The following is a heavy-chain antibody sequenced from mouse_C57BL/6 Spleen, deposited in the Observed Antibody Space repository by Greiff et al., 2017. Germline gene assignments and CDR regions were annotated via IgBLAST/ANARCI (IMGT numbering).Heavy chain of an antibody. CDR3: ARDGTTAHFDY. D-gene: IGHD1-2*01. V-gene: IGHV1-53*01. CDR1: GYTFTSYW. Sequence: QVQLKQSGTELVKPGASVKLSCKASGYTFTSYWMHWVKQRPGQGLEWIGNINPSNGGTNYNEKFKSKATLTVDKSSSTAYMQLSSLTSEDSAVYYCARDGTTAHFDYWGQGTTLTVSS. J-gene: IGHJ2*01. CDR2: INPSNGGT.